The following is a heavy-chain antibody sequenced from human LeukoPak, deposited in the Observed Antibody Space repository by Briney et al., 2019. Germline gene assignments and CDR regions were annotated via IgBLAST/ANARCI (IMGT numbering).Heavy chain of an antibody. CDR2: INHSGST. Sequence: SETLSLTCAVYGGSFSGYYWSWIRQPPGKGLEWIGEINHSGSTNYNPSLKSRVTISVDTSKNQFSLKLSSVTAADTAVYYCARTRYSSSWYWGGGLNWFDPWGQGTLVTVSS. CDR3: ARTRYSSSWYWGGGLNWFDP. V-gene: IGHV4-34*01. D-gene: IGHD6-13*01. J-gene: IGHJ5*02. CDR1: GGSFSGYY.